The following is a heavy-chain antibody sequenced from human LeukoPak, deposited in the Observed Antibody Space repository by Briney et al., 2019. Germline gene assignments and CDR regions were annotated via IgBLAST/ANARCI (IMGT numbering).Heavy chain of an antibody. V-gene: IGHV3-23*01. CDR3: AREMAIAATGGPYGY. D-gene: IGHD6-13*01. CDR2: ISGSGGST. Sequence: PGGSLRLSCAASRFTFSRYAMSWVRQAPGKGLEGVSGISGSGGSTYYADSVKGRFTIPRDNAKNSLYLQMNSLRAEDTAVYYCAREMAIAATGGPYGYWGQGTLVTVSS. CDR1: RFTFSRYA. J-gene: IGHJ4*02.